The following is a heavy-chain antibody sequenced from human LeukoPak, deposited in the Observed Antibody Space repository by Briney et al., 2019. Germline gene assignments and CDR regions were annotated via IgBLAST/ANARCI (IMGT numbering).Heavy chain of an antibody. CDR3: ARDRSMVQGVMFRGGY. CDR1: GYTFTGYY. D-gene: IGHD3-10*01. Sequence: VASVKVSCKASGYTFTGYYMHWVRQAPGQGLEWMGWINPNSGGTNYAQKFQGRVTMTRDTSISTAYMELSRLRSDDTAVYYCARDRSMVQGVMFRGGYWGQGTLVTVSS. CDR2: INPNSGGT. J-gene: IGHJ4*02. V-gene: IGHV1-2*02.